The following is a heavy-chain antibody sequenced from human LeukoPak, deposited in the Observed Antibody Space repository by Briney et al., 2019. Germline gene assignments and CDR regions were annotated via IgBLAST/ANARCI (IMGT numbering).Heavy chain of an antibody. D-gene: IGHD3-22*01. CDR3: ARGEDYYDSSGPNY. CDR2: ISYDGSNK. V-gene: IGHV3-30-3*01. J-gene: IGHJ4*02. CDR1: GFTFSSYA. Sequence: GGSLRLSCAASGFTFSSYAMHWVRQAPGKGLEWVAVISYDGSNKYYADSVEGRFTISRDNSKNTLYLQMNSLRAEDTAVYYCARGEDYYDSSGPNYWGQGTLVTVSS.